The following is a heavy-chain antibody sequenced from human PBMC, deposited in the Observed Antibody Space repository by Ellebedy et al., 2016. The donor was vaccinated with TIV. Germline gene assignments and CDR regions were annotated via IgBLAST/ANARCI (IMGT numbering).Heavy chain of an antibody. CDR1: GDSVSSIRGA. J-gene: IGHJ4*02. CDR3: ARSRNGYGPPLDY. CDR2: TYYRSKWYN. Sequence: SQTLSLTCAISGDSVSSIRGAWNWIRQSPSGGLEWLGRTYYRSKWYNEYAVYVQSRITITPDTSKNQFSLQLTSVTPEDTAFYYCARSRNGYGPPLDYWGQGTLVTVSS. V-gene: IGHV6-1*01. D-gene: IGHD1-1*01.